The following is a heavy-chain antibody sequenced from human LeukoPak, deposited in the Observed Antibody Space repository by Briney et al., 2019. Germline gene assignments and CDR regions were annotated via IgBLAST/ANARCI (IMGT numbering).Heavy chain of an antibody. D-gene: IGHD1-14*01. Sequence: GGSLRLSWSASGFTFTNYGMSWVRQAPGKGLEWVSGLSGSGDGQFYADSVEGRFTISRDIFNNIWYLQMNSLRAEDTAVYYCAKGCQCPSGLSSWFDPRGQGTLVAVSS. CDR2: LSGSGDGQ. V-gene: IGHV3-23*01. CDR3: AKGCQCPSGLSSWFDP. J-gene: IGHJ5*02. CDR1: GFTFTNYG.